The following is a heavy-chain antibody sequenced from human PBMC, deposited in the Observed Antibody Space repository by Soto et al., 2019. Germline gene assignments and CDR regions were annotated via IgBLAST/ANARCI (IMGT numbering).Heavy chain of an antibody. CDR1: GYTFTNYG. J-gene: IGHJ1*01. CDR2: INGNNGNT. V-gene: IGHV1-18*01. D-gene: IGHD6-13*01. Sequence: QVQLVQSGAEVKKPGASVKVSCKASGYTFTNYGISWVRQAPGQGPEWMGWINGNNGNTKYAETRQGRGTMTTDTSTSTAYMELRSLRSDDTAVYYCARGGSSWSAEYYQHWGQGTLVIVSS. CDR3: ARGGSSWSAEYYQH.